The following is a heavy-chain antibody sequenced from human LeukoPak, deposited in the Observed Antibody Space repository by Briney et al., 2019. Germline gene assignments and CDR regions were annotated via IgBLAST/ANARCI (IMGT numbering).Heavy chain of an antibody. CDR3: ARTHQGVTKDFDH. D-gene: IGHD4-17*01. J-gene: IGHJ4*02. V-gene: IGHV3-48*03. Sequence: PGGSLRLSCAASGFTFSSYEMNWVRQAPGKGLEWVSYISSSSSTIYYADSLKGRFTISRDNAKNSLYLQMNSLRAEDTAVYYCARTHQGVTKDFDHWGQGTLVTVSS. CDR2: ISSSSSTI. CDR1: GFTFSSYE.